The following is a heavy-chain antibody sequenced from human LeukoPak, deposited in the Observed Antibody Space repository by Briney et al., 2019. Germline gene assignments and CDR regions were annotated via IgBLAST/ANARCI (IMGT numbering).Heavy chain of an antibody. J-gene: IGHJ4*02. V-gene: IGHV3-30-3*01. CDR1: GFVFRNYA. CDR3: AREDYGNYFFDF. CDR2: ISYDGSHK. D-gene: IGHD4-11*01. Sequence: HPGRSLRLSCAASGFVFRNYAMHGVRQAPGKGLEWVAVISYDGSHKYYKDSVKGRFTISRDNSKNTLYLQMDSLRAEDTAVYYCAREDYGNYFFDFWGQGTLVTVPS.